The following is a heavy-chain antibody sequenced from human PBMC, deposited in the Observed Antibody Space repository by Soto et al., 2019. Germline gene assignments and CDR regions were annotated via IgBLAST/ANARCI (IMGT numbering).Heavy chain of an antibody. CDR1: GRSFSKYK. CDR3: ATSYGGYVYYADGMAV. D-gene: IGHD5-12*01. Sequence: PGESLQNSCEGSGRSFSKYKIGRVRQMPGNGLERMVSIKPSGSDRRYILSLKSQFTMSANKPISTAYLQWSTKKASDTDTYCCATSYGGYVYYADGMAVRAQGTTVIVS. V-gene: IGHV5-51*01. J-gene: IGHJ6*01. CDR2: IKPSGSDR.